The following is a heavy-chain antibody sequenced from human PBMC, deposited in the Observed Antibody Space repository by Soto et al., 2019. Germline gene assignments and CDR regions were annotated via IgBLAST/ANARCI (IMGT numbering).Heavy chain of an antibody. CDR2: IYHSGST. Sequence: SETLSLTCAVSGGSISSGGYSWSWIRQPPGKGLEWIGYIYHSGSTYYNPSLKSRVTISVDRSKNQFSLKLSSVTAADPAVYYCARAGDYYDSSGYVNWFDPWGQGTLVTVSS. CDR3: ARAGDYYDSSGYVNWFDP. V-gene: IGHV4-30-2*01. CDR1: GGSISSGGYS. D-gene: IGHD3-22*01. J-gene: IGHJ5*02.